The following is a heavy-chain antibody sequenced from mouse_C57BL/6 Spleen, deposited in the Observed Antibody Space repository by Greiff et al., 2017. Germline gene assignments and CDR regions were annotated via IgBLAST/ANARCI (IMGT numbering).Heavy chain of an antibody. Sequence: QVQLQQPGAELVKPGASVKMSCKASGYTFTSYWITWVKQRPGQGLEWIGDIYPGSGSTNYNEKFKSKATLTVATSSSTSSMQLSSLTSEDSAVYCCARYYGTSNWYFDVWGTGTTVTVSS. CDR3: ARYYGTSNWYFDV. CDR1: GYTFTSYW. J-gene: IGHJ1*03. V-gene: IGHV1-55*01. D-gene: IGHD1-1*01. CDR2: IYPGSGST.